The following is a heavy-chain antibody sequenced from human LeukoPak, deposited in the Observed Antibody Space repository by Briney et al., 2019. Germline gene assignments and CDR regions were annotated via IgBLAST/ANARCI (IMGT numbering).Heavy chain of an antibody. CDR2: ITSGSSYI. J-gene: IGHJ6*03. V-gene: IGHV3-21*01. CDR1: GFTFSSYN. CDR3: ARDPYSGSYGNYYYYFMDV. Sequence: PGGSLRLSCAASGFTFSSYNMNWVRQAPGKGLEWVSSITSGSSYIYYADSVKGRFTISRDNAKNSLYLQMNSLRAEDTAVYYCARDPYSGSYGNYYYYFMDVWGKGTTVIVSS. D-gene: IGHD1-26*01.